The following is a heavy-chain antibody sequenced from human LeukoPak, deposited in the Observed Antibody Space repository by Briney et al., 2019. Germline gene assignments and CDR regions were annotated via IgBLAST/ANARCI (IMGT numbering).Heavy chain of an antibody. V-gene: IGHV3-23*01. D-gene: IGHD3-16*01. Sequence: GGSLRLSCAASGFTFSSNAMNWVRQGPGKGLEWVAAISSSGSATYYADSVKGRFTIPRDNSKNTLYLQMNSLRAGDTALYYCAKDGGAGFDPWGQGTLVTVSS. J-gene: IGHJ5*02. CDR3: AKDGGAGFDP. CDR1: GFTFSSNA. CDR2: ISSSGSAT.